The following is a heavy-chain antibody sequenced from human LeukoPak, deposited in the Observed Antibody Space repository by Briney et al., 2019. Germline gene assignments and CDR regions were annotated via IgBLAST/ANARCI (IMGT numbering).Heavy chain of an antibody. V-gene: IGHV1-2*02. J-gene: IGHJ4*02. CDR1: GYTFANYY. D-gene: IGHD2-21*02. CDR2: INPNGGGT. Sequence: ASVKVSCKASGYTFANYYIHWVRQAPGQGLEWMGWINPNGGGTNYAQKFQGRVTMTRDTSISAAHMELSRLRSDDTAVYYCARGDFLTQLDYWGQGTLVTVSS. CDR3: ARGDFLTQLDY.